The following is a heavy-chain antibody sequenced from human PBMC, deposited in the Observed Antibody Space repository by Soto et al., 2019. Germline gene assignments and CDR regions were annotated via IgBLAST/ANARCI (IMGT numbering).Heavy chain of an antibody. V-gene: IGHV4-34*01. D-gene: IGHD4-17*01. CDR1: GGSFSGYY. CDR2: INHSGST. Sequence: SETLSLTCAAYGGSFSGYYWSWIRQPPGKGLEWIGEINHSGSTNYNPSLKSRVTISVDTSKNQFSLKLSSVTAADTAVYYCARLNDYGGYFDYWGQGTLVTVSS. J-gene: IGHJ4*02. CDR3: ARLNDYGGYFDY.